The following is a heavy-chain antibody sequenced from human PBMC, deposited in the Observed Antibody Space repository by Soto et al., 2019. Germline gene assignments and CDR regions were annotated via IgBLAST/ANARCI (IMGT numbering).Heavy chain of an antibody. CDR3: TTDLYDFWSGYPDYGMDV. CDR1: GFTFSNAW. CDR2: IKSKTDGGTT. Sequence: GGSLRLSCAASGFTFSNAWMNWVRQAPGKGLEWVGRIKSKTDGGTTDYAAPVKGRFTISRDDSKNTLYLQMNSLKTEDTAVYYCTTDLYDFWSGYPDYGMDVWGQGTTVTVSS. V-gene: IGHV3-15*07. J-gene: IGHJ6*02. D-gene: IGHD3-3*01.